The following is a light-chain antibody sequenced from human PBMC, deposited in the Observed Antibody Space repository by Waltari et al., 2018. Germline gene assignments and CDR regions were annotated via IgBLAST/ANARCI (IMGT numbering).Light chain of an antibody. CDR3: QQYANSPLT. CDR2: ATA. Sequence: ELVLTQSPATLSLSPGERATLSCGASQNIGGAYLAWYQQKHDLAPRLLINATAIRAAGVPDRFSGSGSGKVFTLTISRLDPEDVALYFCQQYANSPLTLGGGTKVEF. J-gene: IGKJ4*01. V-gene: IGKV3D-20*01. CDR1: QNIGGAY.